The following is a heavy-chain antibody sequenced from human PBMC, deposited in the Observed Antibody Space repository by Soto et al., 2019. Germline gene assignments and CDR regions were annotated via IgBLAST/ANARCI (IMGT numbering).Heavy chain of an antibody. V-gene: IGHV4-59*01. CDR1: GGSISSYY. CDR3: ARSRGDGYIPSPDY. D-gene: IGHD5-12*01. CDR2: IYYSGST. Sequence: SETLSLTCTVSGGSISSYYWSWIRQPPGKGLEWIGYIYYSGSTNYNPSLKSRVTISVDTSKNQFSLKLSSVTAADTAVYYCARSRGDGYIPSPDYWGQGTLVTVSS. J-gene: IGHJ4*02.